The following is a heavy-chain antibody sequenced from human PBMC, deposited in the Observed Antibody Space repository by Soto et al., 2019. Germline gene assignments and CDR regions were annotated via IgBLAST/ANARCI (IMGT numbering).Heavy chain of an antibody. CDR1: GFSFSDYG. J-gene: IGHJ4*02. D-gene: IGHD6-19*01. Sequence: VQLEESGGNVVQPGRSLRLSCAASGFSFSDYGMHWVRQAPGKGLESVALLSYDGDKEYYADSVKGQFTISRDNSKNTVFLQMNSLRPEDTAVYYCGKDLMGEQWLGVMHYWGQGTLVTVSS. V-gene: IGHV3-30*18. CDR3: GKDLMGEQWLGVMHY. CDR2: LSYDGDKE.